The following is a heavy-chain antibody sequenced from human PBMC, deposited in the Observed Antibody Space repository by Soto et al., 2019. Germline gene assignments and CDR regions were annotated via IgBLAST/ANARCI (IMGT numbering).Heavy chain of an antibody. CDR1: LYTFPKYL. CDR2: ISAYNGNT. CDR3: SSYVVAGDKTSREYYFDY. Sequence: ASVNDYCKDSLYTFPKYLINWLRQPPGQGHEWMGWISAYNGNTYYEQKLQGRVTMTTGTSTSTAYMELESLRSDDTAVYYCSSYVVAGDKTSREYYFDYWGRGTLVTVCS. V-gene: IGHV1-18*01. J-gene: IGHJ4*02. D-gene: IGHD6-19*01.